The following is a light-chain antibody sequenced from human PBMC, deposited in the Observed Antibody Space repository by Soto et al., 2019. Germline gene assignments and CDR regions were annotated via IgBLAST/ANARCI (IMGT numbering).Light chain of an antibody. CDR2: GAS. CDR3: QQYNNGPPWT. Sequence: EMVWTQSPATLSLSPGERATLSCRASQSVSSNLAWYQQKPGQAPRLLIYGASTRATGIPARFSGSGSGTEFTLTISSLQSEDFAVYYCQQYNNGPPWTFGQGTRVDIK. V-gene: IGKV3-15*01. J-gene: IGKJ1*01. CDR1: QSVSSN.